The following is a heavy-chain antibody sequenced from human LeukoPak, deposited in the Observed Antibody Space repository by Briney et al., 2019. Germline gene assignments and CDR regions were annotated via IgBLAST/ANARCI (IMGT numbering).Heavy chain of an antibody. CDR3: ASLGGDYYDSSGYYCHY. D-gene: IGHD3-22*01. V-gene: IGHV1-2*02. J-gene: IGHJ4*02. CDR2: INPNSGGT. CDR1: GYTFTGYY. Sequence: APVKVSCKASGYTFTGYYMHWVRQAPGQGLEWMGWINPNSGGTNYAQKFQGRVTMTRDTSISTAYMELSSLRSEDTAVYYCASLGGDYYDSSGYYCHYWGQGTLVTVSS.